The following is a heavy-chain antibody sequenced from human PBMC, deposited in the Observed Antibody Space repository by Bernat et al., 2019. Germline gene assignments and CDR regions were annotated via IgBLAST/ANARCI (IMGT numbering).Heavy chain of an antibody. Sequence: EVQLLESGGGLVQPGGSLRLSCAASGFTFSSYAMGWVRQAPGKGLEWVAGIRGSGRRTNYADSVKGRFTIPRENSKNTLYLQMKGLRAEDTAVDYCAMSKYFWNGYLDVWGQGTTVTVSS. D-gene: IGHD3-3*01. CDR2: IRGSGRRT. J-gene: IGHJ6*02. V-gene: IGHV3-23*01. CDR3: AMSKYFWNGYLDV. CDR1: GFTFSSYA.